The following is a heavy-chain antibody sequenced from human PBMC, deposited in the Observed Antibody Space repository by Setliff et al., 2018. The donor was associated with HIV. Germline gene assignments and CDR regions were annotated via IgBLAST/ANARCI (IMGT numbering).Heavy chain of an antibody. CDR1: GYTFIDNY. D-gene: IGHD3-10*01. J-gene: IGHJ5*02. V-gene: IGHV1-69*13. CDR3: TNRGGSGTNVGNWFDP. Sequence: GASVKVSCKTSGYTFIDNYIHWVRQAPGQGLEWMGGILPIFGATDYAQKFQGRLTLTAVQSENSVYMELSSLRSDDTAVYYCTNRGGSGTNVGNWFDPWGQGTLVTVSS. CDR2: ILPIFGAT.